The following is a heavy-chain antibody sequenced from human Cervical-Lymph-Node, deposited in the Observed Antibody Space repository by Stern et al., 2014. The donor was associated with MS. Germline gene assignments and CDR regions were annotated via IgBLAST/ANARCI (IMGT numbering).Heavy chain of an antibody. J-gene: IGHJ5*02. CDR2: LYPGNSDT. CDR3: ARHGGPNWNHEAHNWFDP. V-gene: IGHV5-51*03. D-gene: IGHD1-14*01. Sequence: EMQLVESGAEVKKPGESLKISCKGSEYNFNTHWIAWVRQMPGKGLEWLGNLYPGNSDTRFNPALQGQVSISADKSITTAYLHFSSLKASDSAMYFCARHGGPNWNHEAHNWFDPWGQGTLVTVSS. CDR1: EYNFNTHW.